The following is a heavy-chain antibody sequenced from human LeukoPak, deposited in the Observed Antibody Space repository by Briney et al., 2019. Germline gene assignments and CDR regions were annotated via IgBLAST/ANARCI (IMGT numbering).Heavy chain of an antibody. J-gene: IGHJ5*02. CDR3: ARDPQIQMLWAAAGNWFDP. D-gene: IGHD6-13*01. CDR2: IYYSGST. CDR1: GGSISSSSYY. V-gene: IGHV4-39*02. Sequence: SETLSLTCTVSGGSISSSSYYWGWIRQPPGKGLEWIGSIYYSGSTYYNPSLKSRVTISVDTSKNQFSLKLSSVTAADTAVYYCARDPQIQMLWAAAGNWFDPWGQGTLVTVSS.